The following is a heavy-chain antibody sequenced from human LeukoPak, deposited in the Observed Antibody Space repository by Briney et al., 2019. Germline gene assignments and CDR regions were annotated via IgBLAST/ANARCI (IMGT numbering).Heavy chain of an antibody. Sequence: PGGSLRLSCAASGFTFRSYDMHWVRQPTGNGLEWVSAIGSAGEIYYPGSVKGRFTISRDNAKNSLYLQMNSLGAGDTAVYYCVRVDNSAYSDWGQGTLVTVSS. V-gene: IGHV3-13*04. D-gene: IGHD3-22*01. CDR1: GFTFRSYD. CDR3: VRVDNSAYSD. J-gene: IGHJ4*02. CDR2: IGSAGEI.